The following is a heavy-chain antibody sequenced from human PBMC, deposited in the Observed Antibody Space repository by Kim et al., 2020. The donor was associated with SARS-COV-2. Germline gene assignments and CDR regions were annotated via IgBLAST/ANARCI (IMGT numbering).Heavy chain of an antibody. V-gene: IGHV1-2*02. CDR3: ARVITRGWQFDAFEM. D-gene: IGHD3-3*01. Sequence: ASVKVSCKASGYTFTDYNIHWVRQAPGQDFEWMGWINPKSGCTSFARKFQGRVTMTRDTSISTVYMELSSLTSDDTAIYYCARVITRGWQFDAFEMWGQGTMVTVSS. J-gene: IGHJ3*02. CDR2: INPKSGCT. CDR1: GYTFTDYN.